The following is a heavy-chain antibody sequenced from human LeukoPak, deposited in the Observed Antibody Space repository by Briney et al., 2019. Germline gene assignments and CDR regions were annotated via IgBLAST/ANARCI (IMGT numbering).Heavy chain of an antibody. V-gene: IGHV3-23*01. CDR2: ISTSGGTT. CDR3: VKESSGGTLDWFDP. D-gene: IGHD2-15*01. Sequence: GGSLRLSCAAPGFSFNTYAMSWVRQAPGKGLEWVSDISTSGGTTNYADSVKGRFTISRDNSKNALYLQMNSLRAEDTAVYYCVKESSGGTLDWFDPWGQGTLVTVSS. J-gene: IGHJ5*02. CDR1: GFSFNTYA.